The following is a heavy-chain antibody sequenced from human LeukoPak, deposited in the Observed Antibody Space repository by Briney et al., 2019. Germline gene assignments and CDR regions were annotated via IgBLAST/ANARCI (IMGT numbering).Heavy chain of an antibody. CDR1: GFTFSSYA. J-gene: IGHJ4*02. D-gene: IGHD1-26*01. V-gene: IGHV3-23*01. Sequence: QPGGSLRLSCAASGFTFSSYAMSWVRQAPGKGLEWVSAISGSGGSTYYADSVEGRFTIARDNSKNTLYLQMNSMRAEDTAVYYCAKGSDNFDYWGQGTLVTVSS. CDR2: ISGSGGST. CDR3: AKGSDNFDY.